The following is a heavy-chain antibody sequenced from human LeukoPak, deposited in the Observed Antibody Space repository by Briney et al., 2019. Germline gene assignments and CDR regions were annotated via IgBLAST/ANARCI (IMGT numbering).Heavy chain of an antibody. D-gene: IGHD7-27*01. CDR3: ARYGLTGGGYFDY. CDR2: IIPIFGTA. V-gene: IGHV1-69*05. Sequence: SVRVSCKASGGTFSSYAISWVRQAPGQGLEWMGGIIPIFGTANYAQKLQGRVTMTTDTSTSTAYMELRSLRSDDTAVYYCARYGLTGGGYFDYWGQGTLVTVSS. J-gene: IGHJ4*02. CDR1: GGTFSSYA.